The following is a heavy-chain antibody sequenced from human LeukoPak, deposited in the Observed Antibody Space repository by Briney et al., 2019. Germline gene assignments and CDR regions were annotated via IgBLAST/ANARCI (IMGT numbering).Heavy chain of an antibody. CDR2: FSHSGST. V-gene: IGHV4-30-2*01. Sequence: SETLSLTCTVSGGSINSGGYYWTWIRQPPGEGLEWIAYFSHSGSTFYNPSLKSRVTISLDTSKNQFSLKLSSVTAADTAVYYCASLVFWFGEFDYWGQGTLVTVSS. CDR1: GGSINSGGYY. J-gene: IGHJ4*02. D-gene: IGHD3-10*01. CDR3: ASLVFWFGEFDY.